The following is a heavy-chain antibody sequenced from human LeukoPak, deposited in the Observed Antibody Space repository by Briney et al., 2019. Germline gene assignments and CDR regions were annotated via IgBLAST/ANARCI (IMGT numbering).Heavy chain of an antibody. CDR1: GFTFSSYA. V-gene: IGHV3-23*01. CDR3: AKDRSGHYYDSSGYGY. CDR2: ISGSGGST. J-gene: IGHJ4*02. Sequence: GGSLRLSCAASGFTFSSYAISWVRQAPGKGLEWVSAISGSGGSTYYADSVKGRFTISRDNSKNTLYLQMNSLRAEDTAVYYCAKDRSGHYYDSSGYGYWGQGTLVTVSS. D-gene: IGHD3-22*01.